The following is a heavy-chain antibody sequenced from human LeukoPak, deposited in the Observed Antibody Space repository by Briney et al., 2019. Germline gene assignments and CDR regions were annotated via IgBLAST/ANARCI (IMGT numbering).Heavy chain of an antibody. CDR1: GGSFSGYY. J-gene: IGHJ6*04. D-gene: IGHD2-15*01. CDR2: INHSGST. CDR3: AREPPIVGYGMDV. Sequence: SETLSLTCAVYGGSFSGYYWSWIRQPPGKGLEWIGEINHSGSTNYNPSLKSRVTISVDTSKNQFSLKLSSVTAADTAVYYCAREPPIVGYGMDVWGKGTTVTVSS. V-gene: IGHV4-34*01.